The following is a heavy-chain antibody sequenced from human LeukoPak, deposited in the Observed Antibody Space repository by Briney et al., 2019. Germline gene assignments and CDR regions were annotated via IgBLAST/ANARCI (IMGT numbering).Heavy chain of an antibody. CDR2: INHRGST. CDR1: GGSFSDYY. Sequence: SETLSLTCAVYGGSFSDYYWTWIRQPPGKGLEWIGEINHRGSTHYNPSLKSRVTISVDTSKKQFSLKLSSVTAADTAVYYCATYGTGFDIWGRGTVVTVSS. CDR3: ATYGTGFDI. V-gene: IGHV4-34*01. D-gene: IGHD3-10*01. J-gene: IGHJ3*02.